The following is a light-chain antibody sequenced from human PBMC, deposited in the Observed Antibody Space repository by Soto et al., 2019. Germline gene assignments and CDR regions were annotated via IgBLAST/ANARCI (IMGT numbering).Light chain of an antibody. CDR3: LQHTYIWS. J-gene: IGKJ1*01. CDR2: DAS. Sequence: DIQMTQSPSSLSASVGDRFTITCRASQSISSYLNWYQQKPGKAPKLLIYDASSLESGVPSTLSGTGSGTEFILTITNLQPEDFATYYCLQHTYIWSFGQGTKVDIK. CDR1: QSISSY. V-gene: IGKV1-39*01.